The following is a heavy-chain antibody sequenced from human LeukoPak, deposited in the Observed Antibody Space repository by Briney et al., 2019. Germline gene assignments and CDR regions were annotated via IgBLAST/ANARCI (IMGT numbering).Heavy chain of an antibody. J-gene: IGHJ4*02. Sequence: SGTLSLTCAVSGGSISSSNRWSWVRQPPGKGLEWIGEIYHSGSTNYNPSLKSRVTISVDKSKNQFSLKLSSVTAADTAVYYCARDGVGYCSGGSCYGHGDYWGQGTLVTVSS. V-gene: IGHV4-4*02. CDR3: ARDGVGYCSGGSCYGHGDY. CDR2: IYHSGST. CDR1: GGSISSSNR. D-gene: IGHD2-15*01.